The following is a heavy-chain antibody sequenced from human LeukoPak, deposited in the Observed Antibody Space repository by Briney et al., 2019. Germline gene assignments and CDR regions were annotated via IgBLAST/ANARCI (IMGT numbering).Heavy chain of an antibody. J-gene: IGHJ4*02. Sequence: GGSLRLSCAASGFTFSSYAMSWVRQAPGKGLEWVSAISGSGGSTYYADSVKGRFTIPRDNSKNTLYLQMNSLRAEDTAVYYCAKGVTIFGVVTGPFDYWGQGTLVTVSS. V-gene: IGHV3-23*01. D-gene: IGHD3-3*01. CDR1: GFTFSSYA. CDR2: ISGSGGST. CDR3: AKGVTIFGVVTGPFDY.